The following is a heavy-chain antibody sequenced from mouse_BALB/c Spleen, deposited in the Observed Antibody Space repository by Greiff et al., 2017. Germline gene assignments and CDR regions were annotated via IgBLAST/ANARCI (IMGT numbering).Heavy chain of an antibody. V-gene: IGHV2-9*02. CDR1: GFSLTSYG. Sequence: VMLVESGPGLVAPSQSLSITCTVSGFSLTSYGVHWVRQPPGKGLEWLGVIWAGGSTNYNSALMSRLSISKDNSKSQVFLKMNSLQTDDTAMYYCARGRYDEILFAYWGQGTLVTVSA. CDR2: IWAGGST. CDR3: ARGRYDEILFAY. J-gene: IGHJ3*01. D-gene: IGHD2-14*01.